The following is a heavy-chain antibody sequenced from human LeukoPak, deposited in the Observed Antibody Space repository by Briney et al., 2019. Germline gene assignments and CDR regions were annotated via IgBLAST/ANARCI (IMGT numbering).Heavy chain of an antibody. V-gene: IGHV4-59*01. CDR1: GGSINRYY. D-gene: IGHD5-24*01. CDR2: ISYTGST. CDR3: ARDRLQLQS. Sequence: SETLSLTCTVSGGSINRYYWSWIRQTPAKGLEWIGFISYTGSTEYYPSLKSRVTISVDTSKNQFSLNLSSVTAADTALYYCARDRLQLQSWGQGTLVTVSS. J-gene: IGHJ5*02.